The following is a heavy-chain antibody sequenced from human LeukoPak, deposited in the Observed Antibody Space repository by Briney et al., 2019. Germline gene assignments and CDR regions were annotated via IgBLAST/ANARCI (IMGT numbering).Heavy chain of an antibody. V-gene: IGHV4-61*02. CDR1: GGSISSGSYY. J-gene: IGHJ4*02. Sequence: SQTLSLTCTVSGGSISSGSYYWSCIRQPAGKGLEWIGRIYTSGSTNYNPSLKSRVTISVDTSKNQFSLKLSSVTAADTAVYYCAKWYCSSTSCSSGFDYWGQGTLVTVSS. D-gene: IGHD2-2*01. CDR2: IYTSGST. CDR3: AKWYCSSTSCSSGFDY.